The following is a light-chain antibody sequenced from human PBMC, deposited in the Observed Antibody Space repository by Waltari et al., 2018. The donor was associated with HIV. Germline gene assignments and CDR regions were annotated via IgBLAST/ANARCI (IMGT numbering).Light chain of an antibody. CDR3: QQSYSSPNN. J-gene: IGKJ2*01. V-gene: IGKV1-39*01. CDR1: QSISSH. Sequence: DIQMTQSPSSLSASLGDRVTITCRASQSISSHLNWYQQKPGEAPKVLIYAASSDVPSRFSGSGSGTDFTLAISSLQLEDFATYYCQQSYSSPNNFGQGT. CDR2: AAS.